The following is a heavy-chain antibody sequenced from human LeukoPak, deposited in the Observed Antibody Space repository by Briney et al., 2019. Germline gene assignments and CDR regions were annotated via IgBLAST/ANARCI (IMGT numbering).Heavy chain of an antibody. D-gene: IGHD6-19*01. CDR3: AKDHLELAVAGEWGKYGMDV. Sequence: PGGSLRLSCAASGFTFSSYWMSWVRQAPGKGLEWVANIKQDGSEKYYVDSVKGRFTISRDNAKNSLYLQMNSLRAEDTALYYCAKDHLELAVAGEWGKYGMDVWGQGTTVTVSS. J-gene: IGHJ6*02. CDR2: IKQDGSEK. CDR1: GFTFSSYW. V-gene: IGHV3-7*01.